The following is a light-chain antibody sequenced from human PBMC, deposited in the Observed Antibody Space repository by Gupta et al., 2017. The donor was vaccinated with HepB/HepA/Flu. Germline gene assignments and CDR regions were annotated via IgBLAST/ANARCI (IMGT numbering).Light chain of an antibody. CDR3: CSYAGSSTSVFGGGTDTFV. Sequence: HSALTQPASMSGSPGQSITISCTGTGSDVGRYNLVSWYQQYPGKAPKLIIYEVTKRPSGVSNRFSGSKSGRTASLTISGLQAADEADYFCCSYAGSSTSVFGGGTDTFVFGGGTKVTVL. V-gene: IGLV2-23*02. CDR2: EVT. J-gene: IGLJ3*02. CDR1: GSDVGRYNL.